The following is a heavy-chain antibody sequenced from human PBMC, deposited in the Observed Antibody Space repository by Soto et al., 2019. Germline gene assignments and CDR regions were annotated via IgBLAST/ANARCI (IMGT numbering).Heavy chain of an antibody. J-gene: IGHJ6*03. CDR1: GFSFISYS. V-gene: IGHV3-21*02. Sequence: EVQLVESGGGLVKPGGSLRLSCAASGFSFISYSMNWVRQAPGKGLEWVSSINEDSSYIYYAHSLRGRFTISRDNAKGSLYLQMNSLRAEDTAVYYCVRDFGWYFRSGYMDVWGDGATVTVSS. CDR3: VRDFGWYFRSGYMDV. CDR2: INEDSSYI. D-gene: IGHD3-3*01.